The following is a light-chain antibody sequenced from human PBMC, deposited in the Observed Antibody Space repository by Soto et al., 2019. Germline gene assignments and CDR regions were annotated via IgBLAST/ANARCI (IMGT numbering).Light chain of an antibody. Sequence: QSVLTQPPSVSGAPGQRVTISCTGSSSNIGADYGVHWYQQLPGTAPKLLIYGNSNRPSGVPDRFSGSKSGTSASLAITGLQAEGEADYYCQSYDSSLSGSRVFGTGTKLTVL. J-gene: IGLJ1*01. CDR1: SSNIGADYG. V-gene: IGLV1-40*01. CDR2: GNS. CDR3: QSYDSSLSGSRV.